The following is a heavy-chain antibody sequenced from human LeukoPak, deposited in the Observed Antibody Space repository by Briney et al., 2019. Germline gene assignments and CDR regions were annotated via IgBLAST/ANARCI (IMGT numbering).Heavy chain of an antibody. CDR3: ARDGGWFDP. Sequence: ASVKVSCKASGYTFTSYGISWVRQAPGQGLEWMGWINPNSGGTNYAQKFQGRVTMTRDTSISTAYMELSRLRSDDTAVYYCARDGGWFDPWGQGTLVTVSS. CDR2: INPNSGGT. CDR1: GYTFTSYG. D-gene: IGHD3-10*01. J-gene: IGHJ5*02. V-gene: IGHV1-2*02.